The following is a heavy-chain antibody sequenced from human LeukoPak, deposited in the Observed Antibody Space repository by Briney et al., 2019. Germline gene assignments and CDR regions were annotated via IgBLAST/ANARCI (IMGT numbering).Heavy chain of an antibody. CDR1: GFTFSKAW. CDR2: ISGSGGST. D-gene: IGHD2-15*01. Sequence: GGSLRLSCAASGFTFSKAWMSWVRQAPGKGLEWVSAISGSGGSTYYADSVKGRFTISRDNSKNTLYLQMNSLRAEDTAVYYCAKDQDCSGGSCYFDYWGQGTLVTVSS. CDR3: AKDQDCSGGSCYFDY. J-gene: IGHJ4*02. V-gene: IGHV3-23*01.